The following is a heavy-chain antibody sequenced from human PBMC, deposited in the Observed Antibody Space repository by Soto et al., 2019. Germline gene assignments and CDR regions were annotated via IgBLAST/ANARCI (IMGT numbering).Heavy chain of an antibody. CDR3: ARGYSGNSGIGP. CDR2: IIPIFGTA. J-gene: IGHJ5*02. D-gene: IGHD6-13*01. V-gene: IGHV1-69*06. Sequence: ASVKVSCKASGGTFSSYAISWVRQAPGQGLEWMGGIIPIFGTANYAQKFQGRVTITADKSTSTAYMELSSLRSEDTAVYYCARGYSGNSGIGPWGQGTLVTVSS. CDR1: GGTFSSYA.